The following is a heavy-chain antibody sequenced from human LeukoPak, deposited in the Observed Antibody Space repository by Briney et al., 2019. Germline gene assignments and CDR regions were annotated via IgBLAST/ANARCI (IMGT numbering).Heavy chain of an antibody. CDR3: ARERDTSMVALDS. J-gene: IGHJ4*02. V-gene: IGHV1-69*04. CDR2: IIPILGIA. Sequence: ASVKVSCKASGGTFSSYAISWVRQAPGQGLEWMGRIIPILGIANYAQKFQGRVTITADKSTSTAYMELSSLRSEDTAVYYCARERDTSMVALDSWGQGTLVTVSS. CDR1: GGTFSSYA. D-gene: IGHD5-18*01.